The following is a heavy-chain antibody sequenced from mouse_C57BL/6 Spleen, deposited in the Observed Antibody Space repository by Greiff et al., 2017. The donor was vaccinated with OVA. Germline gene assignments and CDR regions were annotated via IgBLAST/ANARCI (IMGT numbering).Heavy chain of an antibody. Sequence: QVHVKQPGAELVMPGTSVKLSCKASGYTFTSYWMHWVKQRPGQGLEWIGVIDPSDSYTNYNQKFKGKATLTVDTSSSTAYMQRSSLTSEDSAVYYCASWDYDAYYFDYWGQGTTLTVSS. CDR2: IDPSDSYT. D-gene: IGHD2-4*01. CDR3: ASWDYDAYYFDY. V-gene: IGHV1-59*01. CDR1: GYTFTSYW. J-gene: IGHJ2*01.